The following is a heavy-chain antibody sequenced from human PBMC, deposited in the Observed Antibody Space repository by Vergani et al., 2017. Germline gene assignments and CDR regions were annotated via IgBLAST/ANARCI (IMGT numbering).Heavy chain of an antibody. Sequence: QLQLQESGPGLVEPSETLSLTCTVSGGSISSSSLYWGWIRQPPGKGLEWIGTIYYSGTTYYNPSLKSRVTISVDTSKNQFSLKLTSVTAEDTAVYYCARQNTVTSVGYWDQGTLVTVSS. V-gene: IGHV4-39*01. CDR1: GGSISSSSLY. J-gene: IGHJ4*02. CDR3: ARQNTVTSVGY. CDR2: IYYSGTT. D-gene: IGHD4-17*01.